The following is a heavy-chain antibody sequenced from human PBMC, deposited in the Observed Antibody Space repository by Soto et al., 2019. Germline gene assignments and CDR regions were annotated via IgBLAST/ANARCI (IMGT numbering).Heavy chain of an antibody. CDR2: IGTSGGST. J-gene: IGHJ3*02. CDR3: VRDLDWALDI. V-gene: IGHV3-23*01. D-gene: IGHD2-8*02. Sequence: GGSLRLSCAASGFTFSNSVMSWVRQAPGKGPEWVSTIGTSGGSTNYADSVKGRFTISRDNFKNTLYLQMNSLGAEDTAVYYCVRDLDWALDIWGQGTMVTVSS. CDR1: GFTFSNSV.